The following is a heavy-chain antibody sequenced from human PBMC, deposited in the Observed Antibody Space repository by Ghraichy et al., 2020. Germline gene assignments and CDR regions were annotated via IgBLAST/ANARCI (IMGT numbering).Heavy chain of an antibody. D-gene: IGHD4-17*01. CDR1: GFTFSSYG. J-gene: IGHJ6*02. V-gene: IGHV3-30*02. CDR2: IRYDGSNK. Sequence: GGSLRLSCAASGFTFSSYGMHWVRQAPGKGLEWVAFIRYDGSNKYYADSVKGRFTISRDNSKNTLYLQMNSLRAEDTVYYCAKDPRKNTAKGYYYGMDVWGQGTTVTVSS. CDR3: AKDPRKNTAKGYYYGMDV.